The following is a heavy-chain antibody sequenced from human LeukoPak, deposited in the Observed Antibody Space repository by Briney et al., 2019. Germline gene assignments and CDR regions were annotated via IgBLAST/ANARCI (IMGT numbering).Heavy chain of an antibody. Sequence: GASVKVSCKASGGTFSSYAISWVRQAPGQGLEWMGGIIPIFGTANYAQKFQGRVTITTDESTSTAYMELSSLRSEDTAVYYCARDEGYYYGSGSSFDYWGQGTLVTVSS. CDR2: IIPIFGTA. V-gene: IGHV1-69*05. CDR1: GGTFSSYA. CDR3: ARDEGYYYGSGSSFDY. J-gene: IGHJ4*02. D-gene: IGHD3-10*01.